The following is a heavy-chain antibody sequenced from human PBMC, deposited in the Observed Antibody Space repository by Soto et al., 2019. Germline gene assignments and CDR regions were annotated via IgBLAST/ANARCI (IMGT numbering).Heavy chain of an antibody. J-gene: IGHJ4*02. V-gene: IGHV3-74*01. Sequence: GGSLRLSCAASGFTFSGCWMHWVRQAPGKGLVWVSHITSDGSNADYADSVKGRFTISRDNAKNTLYLQMNSLRVEDAAVYYCARDVPGDGIDYWGRGTLVTVSS. CDR2: ITSDGSNA. CDR1: GFTFSGCW. CDR3: ARDVPGDGIDY. D-gene: IGHD1-1*01.